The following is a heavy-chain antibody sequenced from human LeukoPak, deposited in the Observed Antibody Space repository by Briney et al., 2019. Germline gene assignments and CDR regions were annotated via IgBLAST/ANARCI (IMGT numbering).Heavy chain of an antibody. J-gene: IGHJ4*02. Sequence: GASVKVSCKASGYTFTSYGISWVRQAPGQGLEWMGWISAYNGNTNYAQKLQGRVTMTTDTSTSTAYMELRSLRSDDTAVYYCARAEPGADAYYFDYWGQGTLLTVSS. V-gene: IGHV1-18*01. CDR2: ISAYNGNT. CDR1: GYTFTSYG. D-gene: IGHD1-14*01. CDR3: ARAEPGADAYYFDY.